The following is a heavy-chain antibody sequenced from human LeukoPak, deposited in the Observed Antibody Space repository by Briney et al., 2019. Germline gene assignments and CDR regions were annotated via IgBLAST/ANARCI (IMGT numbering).Heavy chain of an antibody. V-gene: IGHV1-24*01. CDR1: GYTLTELS. CDR3: ATDPLATAHFNY. CDR2: FDLEDGET. J-gene: IGHJ4*02. D-gene: IGHD2-15*01. Sequence: ASVKVSCKVSGYTLTELSMHWVRQAPGKGLEWMGGFDLEDGETIYAQKFQGRVTMTEDTSTDTAYMELSSLRSEDTAVYYCATDPLATAHFNYWGQGTLVTVSS.